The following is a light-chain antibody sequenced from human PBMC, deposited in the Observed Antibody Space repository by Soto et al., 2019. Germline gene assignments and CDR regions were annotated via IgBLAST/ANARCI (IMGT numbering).Light chain of an antibody. CDR2: DVS. CDR1: SSDVGGYNY. J-gene: IGLJ2*01. CDR3: SSYTSTRTVV. Sequence: QSAPTQPASVSGSPGQSITISCTGTSSDVGGYNYVSWYQQHPDKAPKLMIYDVSNRPSGVSNRFSGSKSGNTASLTISGLQAEDDADYYCSSYTSTRTVVFGGGTKLTVL. V-gene: IGLV2-14*01.